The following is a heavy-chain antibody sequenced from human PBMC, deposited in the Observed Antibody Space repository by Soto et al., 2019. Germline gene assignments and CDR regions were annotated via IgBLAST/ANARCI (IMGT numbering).Heavy chain of an antibody. CDR1: GYSFTSYW. V-gene: IGHV5-10-1*01. CDR2: IDPSDSYT. J-gene: IGHJ6*02. D-gene: IGHD2-2*02. Sequence: GESLKISCKGSGYSFTSYWISWVRQMPGKGLEWMGRIDPSDSYTNYSPSFQGHVTISADKSISTAYLQWSSLKASDTAMYYCARYVGYCSSTSCYKRENYYYYYGMDVWGQGTTVTVS. CDR3: ARYVGYCSSTSCYKRENYYYYYGMDV.